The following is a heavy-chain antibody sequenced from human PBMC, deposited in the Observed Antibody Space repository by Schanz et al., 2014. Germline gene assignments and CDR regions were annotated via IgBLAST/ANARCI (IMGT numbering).Heavy chain of an antibody. J-gene: IGHJ4*02. V-gene: IGHV3-23*05. D-gene: IGHD3-3*01. CDR3: ARGSGTFDS. Sequence: EVQLVESGGGLEQPGGSLRLSCAASGFAISTYTMNWVRQAPGRGLEWVSVIYTIGSTDYADSVRGRFTISRDNSKNTLYLQMNSLRAEDTAVYYCARGSGTFDSWGQGTLVTVSS. CDR2: IYTIGST. CDR1: GFAISTYT.